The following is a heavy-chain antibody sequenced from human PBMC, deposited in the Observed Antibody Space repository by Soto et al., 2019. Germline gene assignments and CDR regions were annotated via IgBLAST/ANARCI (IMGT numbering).Heavy chain of an antibody. Sequence: GGSLRLSCAASGFTFSTYAMTWVRRAPGKGLEWVSIISSSGDGTYYVDSVKGRFTISRDNSRNTLSLQMNSLRAEDTAVYYCAKNGDFWSWGMDVWGQGTTVTVSS. CDR2: ISSSGDGT. CDR3: AKNGDFWSWGMDV. CDR1: GFTFSTYA. V-gene: IGHV3-23*01. J-gene: IGHJ6*02. D-gene: IGHD3-3*01.